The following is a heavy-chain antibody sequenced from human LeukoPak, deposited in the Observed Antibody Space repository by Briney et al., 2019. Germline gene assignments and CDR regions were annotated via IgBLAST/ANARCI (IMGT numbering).Heavy chain of an antibody. J-gene: IGHJ5*02. CDR3: ARMGLSGYFFYWFDP. CDR1: GGSISSSSYS. V-gene: IGHV4-39*07. Sequence: PSETLSLTCTVSGGSISSSSYSWGWIRQPPGKGLEWIGSIYYSGSTYYNPSLKSRVTISVDTSKNQFSLKLSSVTAADTAVYYCARMGLSGYFFYWFDPWGQGTLVTVSS. D-gene: IGHD3-3*01. CDR2: IYYSGST.